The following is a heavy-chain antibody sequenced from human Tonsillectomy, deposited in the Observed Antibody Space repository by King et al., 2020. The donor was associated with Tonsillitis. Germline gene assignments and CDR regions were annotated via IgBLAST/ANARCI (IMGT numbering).Heavy chain of an antibody. V-gene: IGHV4-34*01. CDR1: GGSFSGYY. D-gene: IGHD2-2*03. CDR2: INHSGST. J-gene: IGHJ4*02. Sequence: VQLQQWGAGLLKPSETLSLTCAVYGGSFSGYYWSWIRQPPGKGLEWIGEINHSGSTNYNPSLKSRVTVSVDTSKNQFSLKLSSVTAADTAVYYCARREWINFDYWGQGTLVTVSS. CDR3: ARREWINFDY.